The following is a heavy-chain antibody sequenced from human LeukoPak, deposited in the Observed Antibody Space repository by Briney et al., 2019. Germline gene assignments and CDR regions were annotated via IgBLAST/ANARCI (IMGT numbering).Heavy chain of an antibody. J-gene: IGHJ3*02. D-gene: IGHD3-10*01. CDR2: IYWDDDK. Sequence: SGPTLVNPTQTLTLTCTFSGFSLGTRGVGVGWIRQPPGKALEWLTLIYWDDDKRYSPSLKSRLTITKDPSKNQVVLTMTNMDPVDTATYYCAHIFYYGSIPTRCGAFDIWGQGTMVTVSS. CDR3: AHIFYYGSIPTRCGAFDI. CDR1: GFSLGTRGVG. V-gene: IGHV2-5*02.